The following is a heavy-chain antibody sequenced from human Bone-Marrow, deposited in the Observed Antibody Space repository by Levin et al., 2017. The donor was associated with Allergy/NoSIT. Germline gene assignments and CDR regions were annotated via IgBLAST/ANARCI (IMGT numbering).Heavy chain of an antibody. CDR2: ISGSGGST. CDR3: AKDSYSSSWYWFDP. CDR1: GFTFSSYA. Sequence: LSLTCAASGFTFSSYAMSWVRQAPGKGLEWVSAISGSGGSTYYADSVKGRFTISRDNSKNTLYLQMNSLRAEDTAVYYCAKDSYSSSWYWFDPWGQGTLVTVSS. V-gene: IGHV3-23*01. D-gene: IGHD6-13*01. J-gene: IGHJ5*02.